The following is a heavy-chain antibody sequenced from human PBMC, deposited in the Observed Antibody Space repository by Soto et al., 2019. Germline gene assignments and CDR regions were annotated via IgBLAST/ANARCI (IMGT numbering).Heavy chain of an antibody. CDR2: MNPNSGNT. Sequence: QVQLVQSGAEVKKPGASVKVSCKTSGYTFTSYDINWVRQATGQGLEWMGWMNPNSGNTAYAQKFQGRVTMTRKTSIRTANMELSSLRSEDTAVYYCARERSSGAFNIWGQGTMVTVSS. V-gene: IGHV1-8*01. CDR3: ARERSSGAFNI. D-gene: IGHD1-26*01. CDR1: GYTFTSYD. J-gene: IGHJ3*02.